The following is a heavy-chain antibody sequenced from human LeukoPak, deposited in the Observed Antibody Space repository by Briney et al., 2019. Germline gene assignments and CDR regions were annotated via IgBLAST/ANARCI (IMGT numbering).Heavy chain of an antibody. V-gene: IGHV1-24*01. CDR3: ATDTYGGKKREFDY. CDR1: GYTLTELS. J-gene: IGHJ4*02. CDR2: FDPEDGET. Sequence: GASVKVSCKVSGYTLTELSMHWVRQAPGKGLEWMGGFDPEDGETIYAQKFQGRVTMTEDTSTGTAYMELSSLRSEDTAVYYCATDTYGGKKREFDYWGQGTLVTVSS. D-gene: IGHD4-23*01.